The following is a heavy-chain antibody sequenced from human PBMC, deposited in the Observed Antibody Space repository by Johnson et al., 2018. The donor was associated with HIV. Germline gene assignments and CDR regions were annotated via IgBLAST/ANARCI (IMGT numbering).Heavy chain of an antibody. CDR1: GFTFSSYA. Sequence: QVQLVESGGGVVQPGRSLRLSCAASGFTFSSYAMHWVRQAPGKGLEWVAVISYDGSNKYYADSVKGRFTISRDNSKNTLYLQMNSLRAEDTAVYYCARMAAHVSDFWGQGTIVTVSS. CDR3: ARMAAHVSDF. D-gene: IGHD5-24*01. CDR2: ISYDGSNK. J-gene: IGHJ3*01. V-gene: IGHV3-30*04.